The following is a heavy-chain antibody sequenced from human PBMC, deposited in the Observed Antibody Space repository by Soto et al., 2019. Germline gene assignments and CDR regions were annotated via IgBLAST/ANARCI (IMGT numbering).Heavy chain of an antibody. J-gene: IGHJ4*02. CDR2: ISPEGSEK. Sequence: EVQLVESGGGLVQPGGPLRLACAVSGFIFSEYWMTCVRQAPGKGLEWVATISPEGSEKYYVDSLKGRFTISRDNAKNSLYLQMISLRAEDTALYYCARARIDYWGRGTLITVSS. CDR1: GFIFSEYW. CDR3: ARARIDY. V-gene: IGHV3-7*04.